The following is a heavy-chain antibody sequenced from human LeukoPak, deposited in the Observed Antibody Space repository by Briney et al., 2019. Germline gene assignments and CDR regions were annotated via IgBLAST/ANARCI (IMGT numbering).Heavy chain of an antibody. J-gene: IGHJ4*02. CDR3: ARSTYSSSSYYFDY. V-gene: IGHV3-33*01. CDR1: GFTFSNYG. Sequence: PGGSLRLSCAASGFTFSNYGIHWVRQAPGKGLEWVAVIWSDGINKYYVDSVKGRFTISRDNSKNTLYLHMNSLRADDTAVYCARSTYSSSSYYFDYWGQGSLDTVSS. CDR2: IWSDGINK. D-gene: IGHD6-13*01.